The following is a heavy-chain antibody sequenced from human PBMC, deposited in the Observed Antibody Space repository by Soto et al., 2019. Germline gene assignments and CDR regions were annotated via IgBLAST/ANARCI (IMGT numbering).Heavy chain of an antibody. J-gene: IGHJ5*02. CDR1: GGSISSSSYY. CDR3: ARPQEYCSSTSCSNWFDP. D-gene: IGHD2-2*01. CDR2: IYYSGST. Sequence: QLQLQESGPGLVMPSETLSLTCTVSGGSISSSSYYWGWIRQPPGKGLEWIGSIYYSGSTYYNPSLKSRVTISVDMSKNQFSLKLSSVTAADTAVYYCARPQEYCSSTSCSNWFDPWGQGTLVTVSS. V-gene: IGHV4-39*01.